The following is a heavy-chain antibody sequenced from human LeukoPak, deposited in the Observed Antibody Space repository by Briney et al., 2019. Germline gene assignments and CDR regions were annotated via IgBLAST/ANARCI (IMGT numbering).Heavy chain of an antibody. CDR3: VREDWGSGFY. V-gene: IGHV6-1*01. CDR2: TYYRSKWYN. J-gene: IGHJ4*02. Sequence: SQTLSLTCVISGDSVSSNSVAWNWIRQSPSGGLEWLTRTYYRSKWYNEYAISVKSRITINPDTSKNQLSLQLNSVTPEDMAVYYCVREDWGSGFYWGQGTQVTVSS. D-gene: IGHD7-27*01. CDR1: GDSVSSNSVA.